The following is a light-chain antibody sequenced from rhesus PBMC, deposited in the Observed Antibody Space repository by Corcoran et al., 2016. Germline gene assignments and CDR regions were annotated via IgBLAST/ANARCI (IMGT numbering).Light chain of an antibody. CDR3: LQYSSSPWT. V-gene: IGKV1-22*01. CDR1: QGISSW. J-gene: IGKJ1*01. CDR2: KAT. Sequence: DIQMTQSPSSLSASVGDTVTITCQASQGISSWLAWYQQKPGKTPKLLIYKATSLQSGGPSRFSGSGAWTDCSLTISSLQPEDFATYYCLQYSSSPWTVGQGTKVEIK.